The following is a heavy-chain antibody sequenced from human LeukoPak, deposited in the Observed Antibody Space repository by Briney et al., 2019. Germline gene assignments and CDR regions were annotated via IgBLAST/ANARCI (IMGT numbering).Heavy chain of an antibody. J-gene: IGHJ5*02. CDR2: INPSGGSN. D-gene: IGHD6-19*01. Sequence: ASVKVSCKASGYTFTNYYIHWMRQAPGQGLEWMGIINPSGGSNSNAQNFQCRVTMTRDTSTSTVYMEMSSLRYEDTAVYYCARVGDSSNSWFDPWGQGTLVTVSS. CDR1: GYTFTNYY. CDR3: ARVGDSSNSWFDP. V-gene: IGHV1-46*01.